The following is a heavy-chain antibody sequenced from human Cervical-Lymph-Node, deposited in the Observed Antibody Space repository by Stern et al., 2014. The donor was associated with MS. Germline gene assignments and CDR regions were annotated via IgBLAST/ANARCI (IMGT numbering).Heavy chain of an antibody. CDR1: GGSITSSSYY. Sequence: QVQLQESGPGLVKPSETLSLTCTVSGGSITSSSYYWGWIRQPPGKGLASPQGMGLEWIGSVSYSGSTFYNPSLKSRVTLSVGASRNQFSLKLSSVTAADTAVYFCARHTYDSWTKYCDWFDPWGQGTLVTVSS. CDR3: ARHTYDSWTKYCDWFDP. J-gene: IGHJ5*02. V-gene: IGHV4-39*01. CDR2: VSYSGST. D-gene: IGHD3-3*01.